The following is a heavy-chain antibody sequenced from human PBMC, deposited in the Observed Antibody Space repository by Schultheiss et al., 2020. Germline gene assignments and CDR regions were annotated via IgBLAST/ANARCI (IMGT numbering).Heavy chain of an antibody. V-gene: IGHV4-4*07. CDR2: IYTSGST. CDR1: GGSISSYY. D-gene: IGHD3-22*01. CDR3: ARPMRGSSCGYYRY. J-gene: IGHJ4*02. Sequence: SETLSLTCTVSGGSISSYYWSWIRQPAGKGLEWIGRIYTSGSTNYNPSLKSRVTISVDTSKNQFSLKLSSVTAADTAVYYCARPMRGSSCGYYRYWGQGTLVTVSS.